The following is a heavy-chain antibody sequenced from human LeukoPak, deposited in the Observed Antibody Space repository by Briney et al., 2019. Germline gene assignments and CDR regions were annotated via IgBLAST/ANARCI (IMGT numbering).Heavy chain of an antibody. V-gene: IGHV1-2*02. CDR3: ARDGCSGYDAPGY. Sequence: ASVKVSCKASGYTFTGYYMHWVRQAPGQGLGWMGWINPNSGGTNYAQKFQGRVTMTRDTSISTAYMELSRLRSDDTAVYYCARDGCSGYDAPGYWGQGTLVTVSS. D-gene: IGHD5-12*01. J-gene: IGHJ4*02. CDR1: GYTFTGYY. CDR2: INPNSGGT.